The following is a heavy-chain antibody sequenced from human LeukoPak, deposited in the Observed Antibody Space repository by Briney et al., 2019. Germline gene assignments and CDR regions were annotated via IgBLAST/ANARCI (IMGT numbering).Heavy chain of an antibody. CDR1: GYTFTSYG. CDR2: ISAYNGNT. D-gene: IGHD3-22*01. V-gene: IGHV1-18*01. CDR3: ARDAYYDSSGNDAFDI. Sequence: ASVKVSCKASGYTFTSYGISWVRQAPGQGLEWMGWISAYNGNTNYAQKLQGRVTMTTDTSTSTAYMELRSLRSDDTAVYYCARDAYYDSSGNDAFDIWGQGTMVTASS. J-gene: IGHJ3*02.